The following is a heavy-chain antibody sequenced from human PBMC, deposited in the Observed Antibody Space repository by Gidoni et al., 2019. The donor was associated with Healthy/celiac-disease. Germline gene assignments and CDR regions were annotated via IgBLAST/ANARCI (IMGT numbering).Heavy chain of an antibody. V-gene: IGHV3-33*01. CDR1: GFTFGSYG. CDR2: IWYDGSNK. J-gene: IGHJ4*02. Sequence: QVQLVESGGGVVQPRRSRRSSCAASGFTFGSYGMHWVRQAPGKGLELVAVIWYDGSNKYYADSVKGRFTISRDNSKNTLYLQMNSLRAEDTAVYYCARDRGVRYYFDYWGQGTLVTVSS. CDR3: ARDRGVRYYFDY. D-gene: IGHD3-10*01.